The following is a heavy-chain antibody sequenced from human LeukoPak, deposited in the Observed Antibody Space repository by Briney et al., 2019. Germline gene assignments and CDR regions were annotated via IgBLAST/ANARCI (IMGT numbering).Heavy chain of an antibody. CDR2: ISAYNGNT. J-gene: IGHJ4*02. Sequence: ASVKVSCKASGYTFTSYGISWVRQAPGQGLEWMGWISAYNGNTNYAQKLQGRVTMTTDTSTSTAYMELRSLRSDDTAVYYCAREFRYYYDQSGGGYFDYWGQGTLVTVSS. D-gene: IGHD3-22*01. V-gene: IGHV1-18*01. CDR1: GYTFTSYG. CDR3: AREFRYYYDQSGGGYFDY.